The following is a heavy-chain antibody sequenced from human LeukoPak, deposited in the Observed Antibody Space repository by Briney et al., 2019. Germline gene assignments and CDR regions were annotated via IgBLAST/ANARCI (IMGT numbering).Heavy chain of an antibody. Sequence: ASVKVSCKASGYTFTSYGISWVRQAPGQGLEWMGWISAYNGNTNYAQELQGRVTMTTDTSTSTAYMELRSLRSDDTAVYYCARVVWQQLVGWFDPWGQGTLVTVSS. CDR1: GYTFTSYG. V-gene: IGHV1-18*01. D-gene: IGHD6-13*01. CDR3: ARVVWQQLVGWFDP. J-gene: IGHJ5*02. CDR2: ISAYNGNT.